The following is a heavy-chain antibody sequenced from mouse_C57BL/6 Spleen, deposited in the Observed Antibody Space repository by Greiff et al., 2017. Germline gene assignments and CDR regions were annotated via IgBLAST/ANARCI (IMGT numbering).Heavy chain of an antibody. CDR3: ARGEDGYFDY. CDR1: GFNIKDYY. V-gene: IGHV14-2*01. Sequence: EVKVVESGAELVKPGASVKLSCTASGFNIKDYYMHWVKQRTEQGLEWIGRIDPEDGETKYAPKFQAKATITADTSSNTAYLQLSSLTSEDTAVYYCARGEDGYFDYWGQGTTLTVSS. J-gene: IGHJ2*01. CDR2: IDPEDGET. D-gene: IGHD2-3*01.